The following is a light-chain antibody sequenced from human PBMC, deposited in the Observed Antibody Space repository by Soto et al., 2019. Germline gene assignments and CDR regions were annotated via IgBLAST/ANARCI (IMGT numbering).Light chain of an antibody. CDR2: DAS. J-gene: IGKJ5*01. Sequence: DIQMTQSPSTLSASVGDRVTITCRASQSLNNYLAWYQQKPGKAPKLLIYDASTLERGVPSRFSGTGSGTEFTLTISSLQPDDSATYYCQQYHRSSITFGQGTRLEIK. V-gene: IGKV1-5*01. CDR3: QQYHRSSIT. CDR1: QSLNNY.